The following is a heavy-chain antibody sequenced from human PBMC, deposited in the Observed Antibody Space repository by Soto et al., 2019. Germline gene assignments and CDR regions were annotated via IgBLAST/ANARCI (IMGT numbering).Heavy chain of an antibody. CDR3: AKPQSGSYYAAFDV. CDR2: ISGSTLST. V-gene: IGHV3-23*01. D-gene: IGHD1-26*01. J-gene: IGHJ3*01. Sequence: GGSLRLSCAVSGLSFSDYPLDWVRQAPGKGLEWVSRISGSTLSTNYADSVKGRFTISRDNSNNTLYLEMSSLRGEDTAVYYCAKPQSGSYYAAFDVWGQGTTVTVSS. CDR1: GLSFSDYP.